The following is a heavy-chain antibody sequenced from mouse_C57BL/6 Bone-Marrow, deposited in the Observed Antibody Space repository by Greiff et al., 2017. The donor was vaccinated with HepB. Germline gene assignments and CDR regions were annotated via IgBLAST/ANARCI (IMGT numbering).Heavy chain of an antibody. V-gene: IGHV5-6*01. CDR2: ISSGGSYT. D-gene: IGHD1-1*01. Sequence: EVQVVESGGDLVKPGGSLKLSCAASGFTFSSYGMSWVRQTPDKRLEWVATISSGGSYTYYPDSVKGRFTISRDNAKNTLYLQMSSLKSEDTAMYYCARRLRYPWYFDVWGTGTTVTVSS. CDR1: GFTFSSYG. J-gene: IGHJ1*03. CDR3: ARRLRYPWYFDV.